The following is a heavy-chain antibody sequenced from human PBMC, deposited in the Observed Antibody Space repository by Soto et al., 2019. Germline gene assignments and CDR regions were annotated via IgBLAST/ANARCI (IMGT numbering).Heavy chain of an antibody. V-gene: IGHV1-69*13. CDR1: GGTFSSYA. Sequence: GASVKVSCKASGGTFSSYAISWVRQAPGQGLEWMGGIIPIFGTSNYAQKFQGRVTITAEESTSTAYMELRSLRSEETAVYYCARGPVVVQADIVYNWFDPWGQGTLVTVSS. CDR3: ARGPVVVQADIVYNWFDP. J-gene: IGHJ5*02. CDR2: IIPIFGTS. D-gene: IGHD2-2*01.